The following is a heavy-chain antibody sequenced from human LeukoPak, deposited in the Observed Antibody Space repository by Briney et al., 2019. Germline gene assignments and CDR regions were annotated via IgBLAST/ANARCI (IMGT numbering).Heavy chain of an antibody. CDR1: GFTFSSYS. Sequence: GSSLRLSCAASGFTFSSYSMNWVRQAPGKGLEWVSSISSSSSYIYYADSVKGRFTISRDNAKNSLYLQMNSLRAEDTAVYYCASSRGGPPFDYWGQGTLVTVSS. J-gene: IGHJ4*02. CDR3: ASSRGGPPFDY. CDR2: ISSSSSYI. D-gene: IGHD2-15*01. V-gene: IGHV3-21*01.